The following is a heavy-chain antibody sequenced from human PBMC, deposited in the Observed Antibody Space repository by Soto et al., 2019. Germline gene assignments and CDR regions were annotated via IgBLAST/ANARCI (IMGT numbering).Heavy chain of an antibody. J-gene: IGHJ6*03. CDR1: GFTFSSYS. Sequence: VQLVESGGGLVKPGGSLRLSGVVSGFTFSSYSMNWVRQAPGKGLEWVSSISSGSNYTYYADSVKGRFTISRDNAKNSVYLQMNRLRAEDTALYYCARDFKESQYYYYCMDVWGKGTTVTVSS. V-gene: IGHV3-21*06. D-gene: IGHD3-10*01. CDR3: ARDFKESQYYYYCMDV. CDR2: ISSGSNYT.